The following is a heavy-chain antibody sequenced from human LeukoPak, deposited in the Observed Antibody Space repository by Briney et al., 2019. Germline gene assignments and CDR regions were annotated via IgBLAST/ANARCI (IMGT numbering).Heavy chain of an antibody. D-gene: IGHD4-17*01. CDR1: DFSFSNYA. CDR2: VSNRGGST. Sequence: GGSLRLSCAASDFSFSNYAMSWVRQAPGKGLEWVSAVSNRGGSTYYADSVKGRFTISRDNSKNTLYLQMNSLRAEDTAVYYCANRMTTVDYGYNWFDPWGQGTLVTVSS. V-gene: IGHV3-23*01. J-gene: IGHJ5*02. CDR3: ANRMTTVDYGYNWFDP.